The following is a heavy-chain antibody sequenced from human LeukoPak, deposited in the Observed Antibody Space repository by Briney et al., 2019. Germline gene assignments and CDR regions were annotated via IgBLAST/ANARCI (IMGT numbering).Heavy chain of an antibody. CDR1: GYTFTGYY. D-gene: IGHD6-19*01. J-gene: IGHJ4*02. CDR3: AEAERNGGWYGGY. Sequence: ASVKVSCKASGYTFTGYYMHWVRQAPGQGLEWMGWINPNSGGSNYAQKFQGRVTMTRDTSISTAYMELSRLRSDDTAVYYCAEAERNGGWYGGYWGQGTLVTVSS. V-gene: IGHV1-2*02. CDR2: INPNSGGS.